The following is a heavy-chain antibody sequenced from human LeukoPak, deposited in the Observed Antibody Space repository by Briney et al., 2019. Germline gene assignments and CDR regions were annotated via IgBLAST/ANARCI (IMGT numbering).Heavy chain of an antibody. V-gene: IGHV3-23*01. CDR1: GFTFSSYA. CDR3: AKDQAGDLAFDI. D-gene: IGHD7-27*01. CDR2: ISGSGGST. Sequence: GGSLRLTCAASGFTFSSYAMSWVRQAPGKGLEWVSAISGSGGSTYYADSVKGRFTISRDNSKNTLYLQMNSLRAEDTAVYYCAKDQAGDLAFDIWGQGTMVTVSS. J-gene: IGHJ3*02.